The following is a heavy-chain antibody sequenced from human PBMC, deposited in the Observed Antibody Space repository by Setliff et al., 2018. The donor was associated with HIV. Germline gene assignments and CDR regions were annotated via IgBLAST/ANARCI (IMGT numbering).Heavy chain of an antibody. CDR3: ANALEGSLLVVIAQH. Sequence: LRLSCAASGFTFSSYSMNWVRQAPGKGLEWVSLIWYEGSYKYYADSVKGRFTISRDDSRSTLYLHMNSLEIEDTGVYYCANALEGSLLVVIAQHWGQGTRVTVSS. CDR1: GFTFSSYS. D-gene: IGHD2-21*01. J-gene: IGHJ1*01. V-gene: IGHV3-33*08. CDR2: IWYEGSYK.